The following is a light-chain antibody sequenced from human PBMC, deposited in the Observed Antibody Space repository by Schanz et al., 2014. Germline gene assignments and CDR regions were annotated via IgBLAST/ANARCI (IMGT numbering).Light chain of an antibody. J-gene: IGKJ2*01. CDR1: QSVTSN. Sequence: EIVMTQSPATLSVSPGEGATLSCRASQSVTSNLAWYQQKPGQAPRLLISGASTRATGIPARFSGSGSGTDFTLTISSLQAEDVAVYYCQEYLSSYTSGQGTYLEIK. CDR2: GAS. CDR3: QEYLSSYT. V-gene: IGKV3-15*01.